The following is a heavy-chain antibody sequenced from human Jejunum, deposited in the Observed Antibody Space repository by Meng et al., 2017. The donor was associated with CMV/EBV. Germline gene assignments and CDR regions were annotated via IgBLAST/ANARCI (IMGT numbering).Heavy chain of an antibody. CDR1: GGSFSDYY. Sequence: QVQLQQWGAGLLKPSETLSRTCTVYGGSFSDYYRNWIRQPPGKGLEWIGEIHPSGSTYYDPSLESRVTISVDTSKNQFSLNLSSVTAADTAVYYCTRGLDHKKAGSLWGQGTLVTVSS. V-gene: IGHV4-34*01. CDR2: IHPSGST. CDR3: TRGLDHKKAGSL. D-gene: IGHD1-14*01. J-gene: IGHJ4*02.